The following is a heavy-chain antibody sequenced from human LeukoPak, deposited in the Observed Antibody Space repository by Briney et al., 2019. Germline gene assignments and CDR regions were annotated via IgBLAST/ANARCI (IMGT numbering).Heavy chain of an antibody. D-gene: IGHD1-26*01. V-gene: IGHV3-23*01. J-gene: IGHJ4*02. CDR3: ARDLRLGATTPVDY. CDR1: GFTFSSYA. Sequence: PGGSLRLSCAASGFTFSSYAMSWVRQAPGKGLEWVSAISGSGGSTYYADSVKGRSTISRDNAKNSLYLLMNSLRAEDTAVYYCARDLRLGATTPVDYWGQGTLVTVSS. CDR2: ISGSGGST.